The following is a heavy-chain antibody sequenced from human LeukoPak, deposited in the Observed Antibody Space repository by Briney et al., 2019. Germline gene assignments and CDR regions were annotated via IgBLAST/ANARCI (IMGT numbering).Heavy chain of an antibody. V-gene: IGHV3-48*03. CDR2: ISSSGSTI. D-gene: IGHD6-13*01. Sequence: PGGSLRLSCAASGFTFSSYETNWVRQAPGKGLEWVSYISSSGSTIYYADSVKGRFTISRDNAKNSLYLQMNSLRAEDTAVYYCASLGYSSSWYFDYWGQGTLVTVSS. CDR1: GFTFSSYE. J-gene: IGHJ4*02. CDR3: ASLGYSSSWYFDY.